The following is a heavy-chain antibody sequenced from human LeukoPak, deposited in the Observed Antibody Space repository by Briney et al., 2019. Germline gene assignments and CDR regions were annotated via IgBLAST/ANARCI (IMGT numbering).Heavy chain of an antibody. D-gene: IGHD3-16*01. Sequence: GGTLRLSCAASGFTFSSYWMNWARQAPGKGLEWVASINHNGNVNYYVDSVKGRFTISRDNAKNSLYLQMSNLRAEDTAVYFCARGGGLDVWGQGATVTVSS. CDR1: GFTFSSYW. CDR2: INHNGNVN. CDR3: ARGGGLDV. J-gene: IGHJ6*02. V-gene: IGHV3-7*03.